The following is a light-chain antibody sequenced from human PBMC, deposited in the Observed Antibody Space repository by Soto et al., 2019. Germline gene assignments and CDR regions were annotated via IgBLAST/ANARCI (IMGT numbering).Light chain of an antibody. V-gene: IGKV1-8*01. CDR1: QGISSY. CDR3: QQYYSYPRIT. CDR2: AAS. J-gene: IGKJ5*01. Sequence: AIRMTQSPSSFSASTGDRVPITCRASQGISSYFAWYQQKPGKAPKLLIYAASTLQSGVPSRFSGSGSGTDFTLTISCLQSEDFATYYCQQYYSYPRITFGQGTRLEIK.